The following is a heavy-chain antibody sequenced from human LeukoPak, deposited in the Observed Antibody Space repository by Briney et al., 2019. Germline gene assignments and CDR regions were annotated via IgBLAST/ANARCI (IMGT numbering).Heavy chain of an antibody. CDR1: GFTFSSYA. J-gene: IGHJ4*02. V-gene: IGHV3-23*01. D-gene: IGHD6-6*01. Sequence: GGSLRLSCAASGFTFSSYAMSWVRQAPGKGLEWVSLISDGGGSTYYADSVRGRFSISRDNAKNTLYLQMNSLRAEDTAVYYCARDEYASSPGYFDYWGQGTLLTVSS. CDR3: ARDEYASSPGYFDY. CDR2: ISDGGGST.